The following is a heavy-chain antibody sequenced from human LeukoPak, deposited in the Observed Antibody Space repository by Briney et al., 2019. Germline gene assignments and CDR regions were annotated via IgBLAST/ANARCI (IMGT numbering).Heavy chain of an antibody. CDR2: MSYSGST. CDR3: ARSRARFGELSLGY. CDR1: GGSISSSSYY. D-gene: IGHD3-10*01. Sequence: SETLSLTCTVSGGSISSSSYYWGWIRQPPGKGLEWIGSMSYSGSTNHNPSLKRRVTISLDTSKNQFSLKLSSVTAADTAVYHCARSRARFGELSLGYWGQGTLVTVSS. J-gene: IGHJ4*02. V-gene: IGHV4-39*07.